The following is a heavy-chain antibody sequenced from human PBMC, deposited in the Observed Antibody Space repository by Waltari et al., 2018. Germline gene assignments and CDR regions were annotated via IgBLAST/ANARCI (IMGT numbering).Heavy chain of an antibody. V-gene: IGHV4-61*02. Sequence: QVQLQESGPGLVKPSQTLSLTCTVSGGSISSGSYYWSWIRQPAGKGLEWIGRIYTSGSTNYNPSLKSRVTISVDTSKNQFSLKLSSVTAADTAVYYCARGPRRAIAARLGFDYWGQGTLVTVSS. CDR3: ARGPRRAIAARLGFDY. CDR1: GGSISSGSYY. D-gene: IGHD6-6*01. J-gene: IGHJ4*02. CDR2: IYTSGST.